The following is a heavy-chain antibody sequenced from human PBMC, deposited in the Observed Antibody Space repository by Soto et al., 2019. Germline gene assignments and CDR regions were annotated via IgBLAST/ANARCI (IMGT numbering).Heavy chain of an antibody. V-gene: IGHV3-23*01. CDR1: GFTFSSYA. CDR3: AKDGNPIPYLTGYYRLGWFDP. CDR2: ISGSGGST. Sequence: PGGSLRLSCAASGFTFSSYAMSWVRQAPGKGLEWVSAISGSGGSTYYADSVMGRFTISRDNSKNTLYLQMNSLRAEDTAVYYCAKDGNPIPYLTGYYRLGWFDPWGQGTLVTVSS. D-gene: IGHD3-9*01. J-gene: IGHJ5*02.